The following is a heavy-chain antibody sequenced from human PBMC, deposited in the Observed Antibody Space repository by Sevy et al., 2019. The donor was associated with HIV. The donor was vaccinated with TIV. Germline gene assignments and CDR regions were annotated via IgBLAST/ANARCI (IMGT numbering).Heavy chain of an antibody. Sequence: QLGGSLRLSCAASGFTFSSYGMHWVRQAPGKGLEWVAVISYDGSNKYYADSVKGRFTISRDNSKNTLYLQMNSLRAEETAVYYCAVISGRLYDSSGYPRPGWFDPWGQGTLVTVSS. V-gene: IGHV3-30*03. CDR3: AVISGRLYDSSGYPRPGWFDP. CDR1: GFTFSSYG. J-gene: IGHJ5*02. CDR2: ISYDGSNK. D-gene: IGHD3-22*01.